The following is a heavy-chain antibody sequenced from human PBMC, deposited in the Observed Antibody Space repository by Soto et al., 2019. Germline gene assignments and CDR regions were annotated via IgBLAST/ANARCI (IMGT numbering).Heavy chain of an antibody. Sequence: SETLSLTCTVSGGSISSGDYYWSWIRQPPGKGLEWIGYIYYSGSTYYNPSLKSRVTISVDTSKNQFSLKLSSVTAADTAVYYCARVMFISLRSTDAFDIWGQGTMVTVSS. J-gene: IGHJ3*02. CDR2: IYYSGST. D-gene: IGHD3-22*01. V-gene: IGHV4-30-4*02. CDR3: ARVMFISLRSTDAFDI. CDR1: GGSISSGDYY.